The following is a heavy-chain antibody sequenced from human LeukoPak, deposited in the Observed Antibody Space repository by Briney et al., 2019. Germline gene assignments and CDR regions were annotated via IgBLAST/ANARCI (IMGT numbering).Heavy chain of an antibody. D-gene: IGHD3-3*01. J-gene: IGHJ4*02. CDR3: TTHKRITVFGVAWGFCDY. V-gene: IGHV3-15*01. CDR1: GFTFSNAW. CDR2: IKSHADGGAT. Sequence: GGSLRLSCAASGFTFSNAWIIWVRQAPGKGPEWVGRIKSHADGGATDYSAPVKGRFSILRDDSKNTVYLQMNSLNTEDTAVYYCTTHKRITVFGVAWGFCDYWGQGTLVTVSS.